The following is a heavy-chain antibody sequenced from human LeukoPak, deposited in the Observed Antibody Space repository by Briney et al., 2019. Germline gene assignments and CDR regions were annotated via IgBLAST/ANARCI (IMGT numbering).Heavy chain of an antibody. CDR1: GFTFSDYY. J-gene: IGHJ4*02. V-gene: IGHV3-53*01. CDR2: IYPGGST. Sequence: PGGSLRLSCVASGFTFSDYYMTWIRQAPGKGLEWVSVIYPGGSTYYADSVEGRFTISRDNSKNTVDLQMNSLRAEDTAVYYCARGDGYNFFDYWGQGMLVTVSS. D-gene: IGHD5-24*01. CDR3: ARGDGYNFFDY.